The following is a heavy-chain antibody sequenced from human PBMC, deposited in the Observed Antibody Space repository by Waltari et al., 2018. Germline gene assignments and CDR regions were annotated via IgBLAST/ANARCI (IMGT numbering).Heavy chain of an antibody. CDR2: INYDGSQK. V-gene: IGHV3-7*01. J-gene: IGHJ4*02. D-gene: IGHD2-2*01. CDR3: AKSRGFEY. CDR1: GFTLSRYW. Sequence: EVQLVESGGGLVQPGGSLRLSCGASGFTLSRYWMSWVRQTPGKGREWVANINYDGSQKYYVDSVKGRFTISRDNAKNSVYLQMNSLRVEDTAVYYCAKSRGFEYWGQGTLITVSS.